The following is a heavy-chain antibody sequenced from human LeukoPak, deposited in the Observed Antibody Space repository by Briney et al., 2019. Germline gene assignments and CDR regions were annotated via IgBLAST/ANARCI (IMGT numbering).Heavy chain of an antibody. CDR1: GLTFNIYW. CDR3: ARVQPGYSSSWYDA. Sequence: PGGSLRLSCAASGLTFNIYWMDWVRQAPGKGLVWVSRINNDGSSTSYADSVKGRFTISRDNAKNTLYLQMNSVRAEDTAVYYCARVQPGYSSSWYDAWGQGTLVTVSS. V-gene: IGHV3-74*01. J-gene: IGHJ5*02. CDR2: INNDGSST. D-gene: IGHD6-13*01.